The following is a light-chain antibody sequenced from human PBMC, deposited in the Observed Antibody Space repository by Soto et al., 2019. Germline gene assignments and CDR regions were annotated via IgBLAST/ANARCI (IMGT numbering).Light chain of an antibody. CDR1: PGISSW. CDR2: AAS. CDR3: QQANSFLDP. J-gene: IGKJ5*01. Sequence: DIQMTQSPSSVSASVGDRVTITCRASPGISSWLAWYQQKPGKAPKLLIYAASSLQSGVPSRFSGSGSGTDFTLTSSRLQPEDFANYYCQQANSFLDPVGQGTRLEIK. V-gene: IGKV1-12*01.